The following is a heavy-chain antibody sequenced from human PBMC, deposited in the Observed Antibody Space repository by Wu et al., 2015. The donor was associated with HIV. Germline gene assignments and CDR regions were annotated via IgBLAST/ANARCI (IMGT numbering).Heavy chain of an antibody. V-gene: IGHV1-18*01. CDR2: ISANNGDT. CDR1: GGTFSNYA. CDR3: AREGVDAFHP. J-gene: IGHJ5*02. Sequence: QVQLVQSGAEVKKPGSSVKISCKTSGGTFSNYAISWVRQAPGQGLEWMGWISANNGDTSYAQKFQGRVTVTTDTSTTTSYMELRSLKSDDTAIYYCAREGVDAFHPWGQGTLVTVSS. D-gene: IGHD5-12*01.